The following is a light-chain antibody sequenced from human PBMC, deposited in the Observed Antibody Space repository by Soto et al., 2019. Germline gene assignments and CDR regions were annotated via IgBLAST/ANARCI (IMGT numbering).Light chain of an antibody. CDR1: SSDVGGYNY. V-gene: IGLV2-14*01. J-gene: IGLJ1*01. Sequence: QSVLTQPASVSGSLGQSITISCTGTSSDVGGYNYVSWYQQHPGKAPKLMIYEVSNRPSGVSNRFSGSKSGNTASLTISGLQAEDEADYYCSSYTSSSGVFGTGTKVTVL. CDR3: SSYTSSSGV. CDR2: EVS.